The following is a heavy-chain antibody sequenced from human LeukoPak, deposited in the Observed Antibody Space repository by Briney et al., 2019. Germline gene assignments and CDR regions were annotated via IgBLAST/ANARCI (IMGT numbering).Heavy chain of an antibody. D-gene: IGHD3-22*01. CDR2: ISGSGGST. CDR3: AKDQPRSSMIVVVPTPYYFDY. J-gene: IGHJ4*02. V-gene: IGHV3-23*01. Sequence: GGSLRLSCAASGFTFSSYAMSWVRQAQGKGLEWVSDISGSGGSTYYADSVKGRFTISRDNSKNTLYLQMNSLRAEDTAVYYCAKDQPRSSMIVVVPTPYYFDYWGQGTLVTVSS. CDR1: GFTFSSYA.